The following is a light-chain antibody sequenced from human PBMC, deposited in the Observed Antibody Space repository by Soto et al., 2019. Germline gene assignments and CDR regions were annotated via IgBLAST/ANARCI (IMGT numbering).Light chain of an antibody. CDR2: STD. V-gene: IGLV8-61*01. Sequence: QTVVPQEPSFSVSPGGTVPLPRGLSPGSVSPSHYPSLYQQTPGQAPRTLIYSTDTRSSGVPDRFSGSILGNKAALTITGAQADDESDYYCVLFIRSGVGFGGGTKVTVL. J-gene: IGLJ2*01. CDR3: VLFIRSGVG. CDR1: PGSVSPSHY.